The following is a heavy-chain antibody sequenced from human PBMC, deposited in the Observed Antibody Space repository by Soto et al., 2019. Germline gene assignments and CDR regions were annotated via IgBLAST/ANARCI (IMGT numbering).Heavy chain of an antibody. J-gene: IGHJ6*03. CDR1: GYTFSDYY. V-gene: IGHV1-2*06. Sequence: QVQLVQSGAEVKKPGASVTVSCKASGYTFSDYYLHWVRQAPGQGPEWMGRINPNSGDTKFAQKFQGRVTMTRDTSVRTAFMELNWLKPDDTAVYYCARESGGATATLDYYYFYMDVRGQGTTVTVSS. CDR2: INPNSGDT. D-gene: IGHD5-12*01. CDR3: ARESGGATATLDYYYFYMDV.